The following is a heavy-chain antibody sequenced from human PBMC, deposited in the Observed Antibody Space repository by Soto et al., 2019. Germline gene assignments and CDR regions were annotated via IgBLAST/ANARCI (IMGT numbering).Heavy chain of an antibody. CDR1: GFTFSNAW. Sequence: LRLSCAASGFTFSNAWMSWVRQAPGKGLEWVGRIKSKTDGGTTDYAAPVKGRFTISRDDSKNTLYLQMNSLKTEDTAVYYCTTLRVYYDILTGYPWDFDYWGQGTLVTVSP. J-gene: IGHJ4*02. CDR2: IKSKTDGGTT. V-gene: IGHV3-15*01. CDR3: TTLRVYYDILTGYPWDFDY. D-gene: IGHD3-9*01.